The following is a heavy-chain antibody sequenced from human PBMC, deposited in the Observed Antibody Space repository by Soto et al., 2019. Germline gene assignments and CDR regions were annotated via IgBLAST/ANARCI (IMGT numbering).Heavy chain of an antibody. J-gene: IGHJ4*02. CDR2: IYDDGSNK. V-gene: IGHV3-33*01. CDR1: GFTFSAYG. D-gene: IGHD4-17*01. CDR3: AGVGGTVTSDY. Sequence: QVQLVESGGGVVQPGRSLRLSCAASGFTFSAYGMHWVRQAPGKGLEWLAMIYDDGSNKYYADSVKGRFTISRDNSKNNLYLQMRSLRAEDTAVYYCAGVGGTVTSDYWGQGTLVTVCS.